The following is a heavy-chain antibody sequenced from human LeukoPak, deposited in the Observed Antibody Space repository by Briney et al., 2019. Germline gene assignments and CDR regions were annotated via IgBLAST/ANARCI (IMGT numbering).Heavy chain of an antibody. CDR3: ARAVPLGYRAGFDP. D-gene: IGHD5-12*01. Sequence: ASVKVSCKASGYTFTSYGISWVRQAPGQGLEWMGWISAYNGNTNYAQKLQGRVTMTTDTSTSTVYMELRSLRSDDTAVYYCARAVPLGYRAGFDPWGQGTLVTVSS. J-gene: IGHJ5*02. CDR1: GYTFTSYG. V-gene: IGHV1-18*01. CDR2: ISAYNGNT.